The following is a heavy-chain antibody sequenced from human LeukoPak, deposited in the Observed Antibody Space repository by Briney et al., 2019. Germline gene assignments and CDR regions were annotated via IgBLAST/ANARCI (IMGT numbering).Heavy chain of an antibody. Sequence: SSETLSLTCAVYGGSFSGYYWSWIRQPPGKGLEWIGYVHYSGSTNYNPSLKSRVTLSLDTSKNQFSLKLSSVTAADTAVYYCARGGANWFDPWGQGTLVTVSS. D-gene: IGHD4/OR15-4a*01. CDR1: GGSFSGYY. CDR3: ARGGANWFDP. V-gene: IGHV4-59*01. J-gene: IGHJ5*02. CDR2: VHYSGST.